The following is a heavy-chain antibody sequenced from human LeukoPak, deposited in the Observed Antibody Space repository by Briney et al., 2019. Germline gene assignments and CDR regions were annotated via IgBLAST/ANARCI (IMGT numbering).Heavy chain of an antibody. CDR2: ISGSGGST. D-gene: IGHD2-2*02. J-gene: IGHJ4*02. Sequence: GGSLRLSCAASGFTFSSYAMSWVRQAPGKGLEWVSAISGSGGSTYYADSVKGRFTISIDNSKNTLYLQMNSLRAEDTAVYYCVTGRYCSSTSCYTGLGYFDYWGQGTLVTVSS. CDR3: VTGRYCSSTSCYTGLGYFDY. CDR1: GFTFSSYA. V-gene: IGHV3-23*01.